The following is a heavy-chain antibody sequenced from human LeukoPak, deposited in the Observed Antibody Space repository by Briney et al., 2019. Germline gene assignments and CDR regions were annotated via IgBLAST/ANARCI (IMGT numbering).Heavy chain of an antibody. J-gene: IGHJ4*02. CDR2: IIPIFGTA. D-gene: IGHD6-19*01. CDR3: ARVTRGSSGWYGDY. Sequence: SVKVSCKASRGTFSSYAISWVRQAPGQGLEWMGGIIPIFGTANYAQKFQGRVTITADESTSTAYMELSSLRSEDTAVYYCARVTRGSSGWYGDYWGQGTLVTVSS. CDR1: RGTFSSYA. V-gene: IGHV1-69*13.